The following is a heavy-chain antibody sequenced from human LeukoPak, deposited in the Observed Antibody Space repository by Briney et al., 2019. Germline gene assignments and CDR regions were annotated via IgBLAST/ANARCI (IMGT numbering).Heavy chain of an antibody. CDR3: ARNYYDSGGYYYGGVDP. D-gene: IGHD3-22*01. CDR1: GYTLTESS. CDR2: INPSGGST. V-gene: IGHV1-46*01. J-gene: IGHJ5*02. Sequence: ASVKVSCKVSGYTLTESSMHWVRQAPGQGLEWMGMINPSGGSTSYAQKFQGRVTMTRDTSTSTVYMELSSLRSEDTAVYYCARNYYDSGGYYYGGVDPWGQGTLVTVSS.